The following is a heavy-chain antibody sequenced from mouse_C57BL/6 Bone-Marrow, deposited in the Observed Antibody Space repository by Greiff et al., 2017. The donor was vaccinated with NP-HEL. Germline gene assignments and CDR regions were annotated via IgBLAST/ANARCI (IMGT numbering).Heavy chain of an antibody. J-gene: IGHJ4*01. Sequence: QVQLQQPGAELVRPGTSVKLSCKASGYTFTSYWMHWVKQRPGQGLEWIGVIDPSDSYTNYNQKFKGKATLTVDTSSSTAYMQLSSLTSEDSAVYYCARFGYDGGWDYWGQGTSVTVSS. CDR2: IDPSDSYT. D-gene: IGHD2-2*01. CDR3: ARFGYDGGWDY. CDR1: GYTFTSYW. V-gene: IGHV1-59*01.